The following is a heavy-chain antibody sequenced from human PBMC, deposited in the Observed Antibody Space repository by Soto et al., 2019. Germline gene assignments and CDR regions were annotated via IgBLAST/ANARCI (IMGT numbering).Heavy chain of an antibody. D-gene: IGHD3-22*01. V-gene: IGHV3-30*18. Sequence: GGSLRLSCAASGFTFSSYGMHWVRQARGKGLEWVAVISYDGSNKYYADSVKGRFTISRDNSKNTLYLQMNSLRAEDTAVYYCAKSGSVIVVVSYYYGMDVWGQGTTVTVSS. CDR2: ISYDGSNK. J-gene: IGHJ6*02. CDR1: GFTFSSYG. CDR3: AKSGSVIVVVSYYYGMDV.